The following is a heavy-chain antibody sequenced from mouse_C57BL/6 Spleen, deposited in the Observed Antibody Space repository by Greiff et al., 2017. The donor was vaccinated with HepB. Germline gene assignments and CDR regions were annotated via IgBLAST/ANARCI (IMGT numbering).Heavy chain of an antibody. CDR1: GFTFSSYT. Sequence: EVQGVESGGGLVKPGGSLKLSCAASGFTFSSYTMSWVRQTPEKRLEWVATISGGGGNTYYPDSVKGRFTISRDNAKNTLYLQMSSLRSEDTALYYCARQADYYGSPMDYWGQGTSVTVSS. D-gene: IGHD1-1*01. V-gene: IGHV5-9*01. CDR2: ISGGGGNT. CDR3: ARQADYYGSPMDY. J-gene: IGHJ4*01.